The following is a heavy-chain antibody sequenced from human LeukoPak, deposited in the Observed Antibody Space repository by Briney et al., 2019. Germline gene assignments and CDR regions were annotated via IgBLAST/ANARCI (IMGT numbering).Heavy chain of an antibody. CDR3: ARDGGSWSRVPTWADY. CDR1: GYIFSSSS. J-gene: IGHJ4*02. CDR2: ISSSSSTI. V-gene: IGHV3-48*02. Sequence: GGSLRLSCAASGYIFSSSSMNWVRQAPGKGLEWVSFISSSSSTIYYADSVKVRFTISRDNAKNSLYLQMNSLRDDEDTAVYYCARDGGSWSRVPTWADYWGQGTLVTVSS. D-gene: IGHD6-13*01.